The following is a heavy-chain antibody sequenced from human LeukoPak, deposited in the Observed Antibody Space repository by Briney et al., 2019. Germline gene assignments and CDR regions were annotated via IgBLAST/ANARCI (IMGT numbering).Heavy chain of an antibody. CDR2: IYTSGST. D-gene: IGHD3-3*01. J-gene: IGHJ4*02. CDR1: GGSISSGSYY. CDR3: ARETIFGVVGY. V-gene: IGHV4-61*02. Sequence: SETLSLTCTVSGGSISSGSYYWSWIRRPAGKGLEWIGRIYTSGSTNYNPSLKSRVTISVDTSKNQFSLKLSSVTAADTAVYYCARETIFGVVGYWGQGTLVTVSS.